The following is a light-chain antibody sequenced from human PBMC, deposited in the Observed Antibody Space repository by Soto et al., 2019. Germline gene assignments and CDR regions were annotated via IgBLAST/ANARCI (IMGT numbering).Light chain of an antibody. CDR1: NIGSKS. J-gene: IGLJ2*01. V-gene: IGLV3-21*04. CDR3: QVWDSSSDHVV. Sequence: SYELTQPPSVSVAPGKTARITCGGNNIGSKSVHWYQQKPGQAPVLVIYYDSDRPSGIPERFSGSSSGNTATLTISRVEAGDEADNYCQVWDSSSDHVVFGGGTKLTVL. CDR2: YDS.